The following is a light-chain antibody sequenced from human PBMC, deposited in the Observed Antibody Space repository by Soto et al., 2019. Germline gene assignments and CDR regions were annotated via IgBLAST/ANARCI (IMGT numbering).Light chain of an antibody. Sequence: QSALTQRPSASGSPGHSVTISCTGTSSDVGGYKYVSWYQQHPGKAPKLMIYEVNKRPSGVPDRFSGSKSGNTASLTVSGLQAEDEADYYCSSYADSNIVVFGGGTKLTVL. J-gene: IGLJ2*01. CDR3: SSYADSNIVV. V-gene: IGLV2-8*01. CDR2: EVN. CDR1: SSDVGGYKY.